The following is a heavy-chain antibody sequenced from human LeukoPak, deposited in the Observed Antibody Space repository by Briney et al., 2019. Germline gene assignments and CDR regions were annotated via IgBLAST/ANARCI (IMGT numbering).Heavy chain of an antibody. V-gene: IGHV1-8*01. CDR1: GYTFTSYD. J-gene: IGHJ6*02. Sequence: ASVKVSCKASGYTFTSYDINWVRQATGQGLEWMGWMNPNSGNTGYAQKFQGRVTMTRSTSISTAYMELSSLRSEDTAVYYCARGSPPHIVVVTATPNYYGMDVWGQGTTVTVSS. CDR3: ARGSPPHIVVVTATPNYYGMDV. D-gene: IGHD2-21*02. CDR2: MNPNSGNT.